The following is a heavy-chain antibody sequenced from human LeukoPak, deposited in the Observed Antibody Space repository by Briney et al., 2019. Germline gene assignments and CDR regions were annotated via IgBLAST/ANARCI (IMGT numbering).Heavy chain of an antibody. J-gene: IGHJ4*02. V-gene: IGHV4-61*02. D-gene: IGHD4-17*01. CDR3: ARSTYGDYVLY. CDR2: IYTSGST. CDR1: GGSISSGSYY. Sequence: SQTLSLTRTVSGGSISSGSYYWSWIRQPAGKGLEWIGRIYTSGSTNYNPSLKSPVTISVDTSKNQFSLKLSSVTAADTAVYYCARSTYGDYVLYWGQGTLVTVSS.